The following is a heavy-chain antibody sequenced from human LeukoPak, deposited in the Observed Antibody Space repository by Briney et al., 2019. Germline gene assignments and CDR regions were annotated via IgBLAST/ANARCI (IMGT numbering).Heavy chain of an antibody. CDR3: AREDGYCSGGNCYSYFDS. Sequence: PGRSLRLSCAASGITFRSYGMHWVRQAPGKGLEWVAYIKKTGSETYYVDSVKGRFTITRDNTRSSLSLQMYSLRAEDTAVYFCAREDGYCSGGNCYSYFDSWGQGTLVTVSS. D-gene: IGHD2-15*01. V-gene: IGHV3-7*01. J-gene: IGHJ4*02. CDR2: IKKTGSET. CDR1: GITFRSYG.